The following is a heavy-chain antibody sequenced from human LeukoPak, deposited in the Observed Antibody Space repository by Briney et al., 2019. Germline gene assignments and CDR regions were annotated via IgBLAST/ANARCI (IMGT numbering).Heavy chain of an antibody. CDR2: IKSKTDGGTT. D-gene: IGHD2-2*01. CDR3: TTDVLGYCSSTCCYDDYFDY. J-gene: IGHJ4*02. CDR1: GFTFSNAW. Sequence: GGSLRLSCAASGFTFSNAWMSWVRQAPGKGLEWVGRIKSKTDGGTTDYAAPVKGRFTISRDDSKNTLYLQMNSLKTEDTAVYYCTTDVLGYCSSTCCYDDYFDYWGQGALVTVSS. V-gene: IGHV3-15*01.